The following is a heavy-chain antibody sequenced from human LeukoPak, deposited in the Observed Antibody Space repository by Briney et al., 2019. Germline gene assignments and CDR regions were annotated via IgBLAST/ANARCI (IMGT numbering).Heavy chain of an antibody. CDR1: GGSISSYY. J-gene: IGHJ4*02. D-gene: IGHD3-3*01. CDR2: IYYSGST. CDR3: ARHADQYYDFWSGYLTGFDY. Sequence: PETLSLTCTVSGGSISSYYWSWIRQPPGKGLEWIGYIYYSGSTNYNPSLKSRVTISVDTSKNQFSLKLSSVTAADTAVYYCARHADQYYDFWSGYLTGFDYWGQGTLVTVSS. V-gene: IGHV4-59*08.